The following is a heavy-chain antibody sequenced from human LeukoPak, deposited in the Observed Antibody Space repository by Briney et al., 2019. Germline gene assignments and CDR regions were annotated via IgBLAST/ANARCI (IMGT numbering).Heavy chain of an antibody. D-gene: IGHD6-19*01. V-gene: IGHV3-74*01. J-gene: IGHJ5*02. Sequence: GGSLRLSCAASASTFSSNWMHWVRQAPGKGLVWVSRISKDGSSTNYADSVKGRFTISRDNAKTTLYLQMSSLTAEDTAVYYCAASMAGFNWFDPWGQGTLVTVSS. CDR3: AASMAGFNWFDP. CDR2: ISKDGSST. CDR1: ASTFSSNW.